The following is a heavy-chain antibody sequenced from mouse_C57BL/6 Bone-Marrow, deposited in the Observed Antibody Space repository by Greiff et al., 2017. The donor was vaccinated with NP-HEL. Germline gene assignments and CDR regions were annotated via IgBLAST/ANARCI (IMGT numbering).Heavy chain of an antibody. CDR3: ARWAGYPPWFAY. V-gene: IGHV1-82*01. J-gene: IGHJ3*01. CDR2: IYPGDGDT. D-gene: IGHD2-2*01. CDR1: GYAFSSSW. Sequence: QVQLKQSGPELVKPGASVKISCKASGYAFSSSWMNWVKQRPGKGLEWIGRIYPGDGDTNYNGKFKGKATLTADKSSSTAYMQLSSLTSEDSAVYFCARWAGYPPWFAYWGQGTLVTVSA.